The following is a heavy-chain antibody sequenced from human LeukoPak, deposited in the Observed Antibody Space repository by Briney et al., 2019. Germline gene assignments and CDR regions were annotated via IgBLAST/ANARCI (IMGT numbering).Heavy chain of an antibody. CDR1: GFTFNDHA. J-gene: IGHJ3*02. D-gene: IGHD3-22*01. CDR3: ARASYYDDTTGLGAVDI. V-gene: IGHV3-9*01. Sequence: GGSLRLSCAASGFTFNDHAMYWVRQAPGKGLEWVSGINWNSDNIGYADSVKGRFTISRDDAKKSLFLQMNSLRTEDTALYYCARASYYDDTTGLGAVDIWGQGTMVTVSS. CDR2: INWNSDNI.